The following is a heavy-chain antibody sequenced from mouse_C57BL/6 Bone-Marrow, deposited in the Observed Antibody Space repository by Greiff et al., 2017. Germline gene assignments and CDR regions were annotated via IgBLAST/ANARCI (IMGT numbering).Heavy chain of an antibody. D-gene: IGHD1-1*01. J-gene: IGHJ2*01. V-gene: IGHV1-22*01. CDR1: GYTFTDYN. CDR2: INPNNGGT. Sequence: EVQLQESGPELVKPGASVTLSCKASGYTFTDYNMHWVKQSPGKSLEWIGYINPNNGGTSYNQKFKGKATLTVNKSSSTAYMELRSLTSEDSAVYYCARTPSCCGSSYLDYWGQGTTLTVSS. CDR3: ARTPSCCGSSYLDY.